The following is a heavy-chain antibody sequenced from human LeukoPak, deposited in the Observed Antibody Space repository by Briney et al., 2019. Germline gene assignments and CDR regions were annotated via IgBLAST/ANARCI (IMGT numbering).Heavy chain of an antibody. V-gene: IGHV1-69*02. CDR2: IIPILGIP. J-gene: IGHJ6*03. Sequence: SVKVSCKASGGTFSSYTISWVRQAPGQGLEWMGRIIPILGIPNVAQKFQGRVTITSDESTSTIYMEVNSLRSEDTAVYYCARTYYYGSGTYWYSYYYMDVLGGGTTVTVS. CDR3: ARTYYYGSGTYWYSYYYMDV. D-gene: IGHD3-10*01. CDR1: GGTFSSYT.